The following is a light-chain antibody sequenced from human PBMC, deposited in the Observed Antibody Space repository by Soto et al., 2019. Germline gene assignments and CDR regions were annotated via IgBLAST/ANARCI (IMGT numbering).Light chain of an antibody. CDR1: QSVSSN. CDR2: GAS. Sequence: EIVMTLSPATLSVSPGERATLSCRASQSVSSNLAWYQQKPGQAPRLLIYGASTRATGIPARFSGSGSGTEFTLTISSLQYEDFEVYYCQQYNNWPLTFGGGTKVDIK. CDR3: QQYNNWPLT. J-gene: IGKJ4*01. V-gene: IGKV3-15*01.